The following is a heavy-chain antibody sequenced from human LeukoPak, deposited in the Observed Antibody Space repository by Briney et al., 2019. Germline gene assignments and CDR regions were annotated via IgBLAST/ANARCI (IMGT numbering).Heavy chain of an antibody. CDR1: GFTFSTYS. V-gene: IGHV3-33*08. D-gene: IGHD6-19*01. CDR3: TRAGYSSGFDS. CDR2: IWYDGNNK. J-gene: IGHJ5*01. Sequence: PGGSLRLSCVASGFTFSTYSMNWVRQAPGKGLEWVAVIWYDGNNKYYADSVKGRFTISRDNSKNTLYLQMNSLIAEDTAVYFCTRAGYSSGFDSWGQGTLVTVSS.